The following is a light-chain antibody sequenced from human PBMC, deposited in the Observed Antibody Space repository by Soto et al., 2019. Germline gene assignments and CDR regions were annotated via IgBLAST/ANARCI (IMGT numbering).Light chain of an antibody. CDR1: SSDVGDSNY. CDR3: RSYTNSSIL. J-gene: IGLJ1*01. V-gene: IGLV2-14*01. CDR2: DVS. Sequence: QSALTQPASVSGSPRHSLTIFCTGTSSDVGDSNYVSWYQQHPGKAPKLMICDVSYRPSGVSNRFSGSKSGNTASLTISGLQAEDEDDYYCRSYTNSSILFGTGNKVTV.